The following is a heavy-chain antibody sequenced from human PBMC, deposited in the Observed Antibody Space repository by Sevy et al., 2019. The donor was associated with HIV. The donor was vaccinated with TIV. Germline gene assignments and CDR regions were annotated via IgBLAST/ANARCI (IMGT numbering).Heavy chain of an antibody. D-gene: IGHD2-8*01. V-gene: IGHV3-21*04. Sequence: GGSLRLSCAASGFPFSKYSMSWIRHTPGKGLEWVATFSFGCGQINYADSVKGRFTISRDDSRNTFYLQMNSLRSDDTAIYYCAREGCTRPHDYWGQGTVVTVSS. CDR2: FSFGCGQI. CDR1: GFPFSKYS. CDR3: AREGCTRPHDY. J-gene: IGHJ4*02.